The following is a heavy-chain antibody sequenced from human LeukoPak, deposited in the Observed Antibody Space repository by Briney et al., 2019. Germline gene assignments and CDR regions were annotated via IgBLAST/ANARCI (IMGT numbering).Heavy chain of an antibody. V-gene: IGHV4-30-2*01. CDR1: GDSISSDGYS. D-gene: IGHD2-15*01. J-gene: IGHJ6*02. CDR3: ARETRYCSGGSCYSSMDV. Sequence: SQTLSLTCAVSGDSISSDGYSWSWIRQPPGKGLEWIGYIYHSGSTYYTPSLESRVTISVDGSKNQFSLKLSSVTAADTAVYYCARETRYCSGGSCYSSMDVWGQGTTVTVSS. CDR2: IYHSGST.